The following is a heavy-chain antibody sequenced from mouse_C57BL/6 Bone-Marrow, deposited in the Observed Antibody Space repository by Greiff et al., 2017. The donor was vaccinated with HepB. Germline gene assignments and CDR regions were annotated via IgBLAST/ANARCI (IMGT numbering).Heavy chain of an antibody. CDR2: IHPNSGST. CDR3: ARGGGSSLYYAMDR. D-gene: IGHD1-1*01. Sequence: QVQLQQPGAELVKPGASVKLSCKASGYTFTSYWMHWVKQRPGQGLEWIGMIHPNSGSTNYNEKFKSKATLTVDKSSSTAYMQLSSLTSEDSAVYYCARGGGSSLYYAMDRWGQGTSVTVSS. CDR1: GYTFTSYW. V-gene: IGHV1-64*01. J-gene: IGHJ4*01.